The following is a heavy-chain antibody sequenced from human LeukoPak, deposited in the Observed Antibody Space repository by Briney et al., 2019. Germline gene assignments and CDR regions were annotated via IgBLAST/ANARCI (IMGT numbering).Heavy chain of an antibody. CDR2: VSRSGGTT. Sequence: GGSLRLSCAASGFAFSSYAMSWVRQAPGKGLEWVSAVSRSGGTTYYADSVSGRFTISRDNPKNTLYLQMNSLRAEDTAVYYCAKDLAAAPSPGFYYYGMDVWGQGTTVTVSS. CDR1: GFAFSSYA. D-gene: IGHD2-15*01. CDR3: AKDLAAAPSPGFYYYGMDV. V-gene: IGHV3-23*01. J-gene: IGHJ6*02.